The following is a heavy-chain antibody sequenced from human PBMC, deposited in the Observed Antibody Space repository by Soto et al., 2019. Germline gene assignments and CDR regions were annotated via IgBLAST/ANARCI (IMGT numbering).Heavy chain of an antibody. CDR3: ARDAGSESYLAY. Sequence: HVQLVQSGGEVKKPGASVKVSCKPSGYTFTNYVISWVRQAPGQGLEYMGSISPFNGHTKYAQKFQGRVTLTTETSTSPAYMELRSLINDDTAVYYCARDAGSESYLAYWGQGTLVSVSS. CDR2: ISPFNGHT. J-gene: IGHJ4*02. CDR1: GYTFTNYV. D-gene: IGHD1-26*01. V-gene: IGHV1-18*01.